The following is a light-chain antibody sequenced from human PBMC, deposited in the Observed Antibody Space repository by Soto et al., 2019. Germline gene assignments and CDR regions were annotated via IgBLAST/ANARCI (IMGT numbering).Light chain of an antibody. CDR3: SSYTSSTTLV. J-gene: IGLJ1*01. CDR1: SSDVGGYNY. V-gene: IGLV2-14*01. CDR2: EVS. Sequence: QSALTQPASVSGSPGQSITISCTGTSSDVGGYNYVSWYQQYPGKAPKLMIYEVSNRPSGVSNRFSGSKSGNTASLTISGLQAEDEADYYCSSYTSSTTLVFATGTKSPS.